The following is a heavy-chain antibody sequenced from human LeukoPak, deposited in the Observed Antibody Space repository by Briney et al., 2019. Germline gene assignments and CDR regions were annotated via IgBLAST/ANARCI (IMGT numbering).Heavy chain of an antibody. D-gene: IGHD3-16*01. CDR1: GFTFNDYA. J-gene: IGHJ4*02. Sequence: GRSLRLSCVASGFTFNDYAMHWVRQAPGKGLVWVSGVSWNSGSFGYADSVKGRFTISRDNAKNSLYLQMNGLGAEDTAVYYCARELNGYGYYFFDYWGPGTLVTVSS. V-gene: IGHV3-9*01. CDR3: ARELNGYGYYFFDY. CDR2: VSWNSGSF.